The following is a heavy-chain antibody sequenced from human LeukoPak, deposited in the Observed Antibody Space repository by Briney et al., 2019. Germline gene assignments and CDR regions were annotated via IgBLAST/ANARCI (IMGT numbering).Heavy chain of an antibody. D-gene: IGHD5-18*01. CDR3: ARAPIQLWSSYYFDY. CDR1: GGSFSGYY. CDR2: INHSGST. Sequence: SETLSLTCAVYGGSFSGYYWSWIRQPPGKGLEWIGEINHSGSTSYNPSLKSRVTISVDTSKNQFSLKLSSVTAADTAVYYCARAPIQLWSSYYFDYWGQGTLVTVSS. J-gene: IGHJ4*02. V-gene: IGHV4-34*01.